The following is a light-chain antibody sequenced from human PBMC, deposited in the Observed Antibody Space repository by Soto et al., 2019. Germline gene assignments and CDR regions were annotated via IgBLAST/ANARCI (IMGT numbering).Light chain of an antibody. Sequence: DIQMTQSPSTLSASVGDRVSINCRASQSISSWLAWYQQKPGKAPKLLIYKASSLESGVPSRFSGSGSGTEFTLTISGLQPDDFATYYCQQYNTYLWTFGQGTKVDIK. CDR1: QSISSW. V-gene: IGKV1-5*03. J-gene: IGKJ1*01. CDR3: QQYNTYLWT. CDR2: KAS.